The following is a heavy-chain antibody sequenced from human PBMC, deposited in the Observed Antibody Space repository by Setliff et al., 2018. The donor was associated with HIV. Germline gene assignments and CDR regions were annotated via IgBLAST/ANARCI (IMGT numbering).Heavy chain of an antibody. J-gene: IGHJ3*01. D-gene: IGHD3-16*01. CDR2: INCNSGGT. CDR1: GYTFTGSF. CDR3: ARDDGGYNYAEAFDV. Sequence: GASVKVSCKSSGYTFTGSFMHWVRQAPGQGLEWMGWINCNSGGTYYAQNFQGRVTMTRDTSINTAYMELSRLRSDDTAVYYCARDDGGYNYAEAFDVWGQGTMVTVSS. V-gene: IGHV1-2*02.